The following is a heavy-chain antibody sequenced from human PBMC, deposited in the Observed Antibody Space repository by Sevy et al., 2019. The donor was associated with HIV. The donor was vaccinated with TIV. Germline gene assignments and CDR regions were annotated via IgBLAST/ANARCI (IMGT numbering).Heavy chain of an antibody. J-gene: IGHJ4*02. CDR3: ARLRWDLVVVPGATPGCYFDS. V-gene: IGHV4-59*08. D-gene: IGHD2-2*02. Sequence: SETLSLTCTVSGDSINTYYWSWIRQPPGKGLEWIGYVSPSGNPQYNPSLKSRVSMSVERSTNQFSLKVKSVTAADTAVDYCARLRWDLVVVPGATPGCYFDSWGQGTLVTVSS. CDR1: GDSINTYY. CDR2: VSPSGNP.